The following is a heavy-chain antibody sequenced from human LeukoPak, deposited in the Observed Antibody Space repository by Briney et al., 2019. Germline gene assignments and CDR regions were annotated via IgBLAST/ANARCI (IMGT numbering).Heavy chain of an antibody. J-gene: IGHJ4*02. CDR3: ARGADYVWGSYRLDY. D-gene: IGHD3-16*02. CDR1: GYTFTSYG. V-gene: IGHV1-18*01. Sequence: ASVKVSCKASGYTFTSYGISWVRQAPGQGLEWMGWISAYNGNTNYAQKLQGRVTMTTDTSTSTAYMELRSLRSEDTAVYYCARGADYVWGSYRLDYWGQGTLVTVSS. CDR2: ISAYNGNT.